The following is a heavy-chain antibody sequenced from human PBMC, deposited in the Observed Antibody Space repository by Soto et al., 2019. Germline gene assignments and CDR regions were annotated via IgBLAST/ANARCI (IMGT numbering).Heavy chain of an antibody. CDR2: ISGSGVST. J-gene: IGHJ4*02. Sequence: EVQLLESGGGLVQPGGSLRLSCAASGFTFSSYAMSWVRQAPGKGLEWVSAISGSGVSTYYADSVKGRFTISRDNSKNTLYLQMYSLRAEDTAVYYCAKTLYYYDTSGYQWGQGTLVTVSS. CDR1: GFTFSSYA. D-gene: IGHD3-22*01. V-gene: IGHV3-23*01. CDR3: AKTLYYYDTSGYQ.